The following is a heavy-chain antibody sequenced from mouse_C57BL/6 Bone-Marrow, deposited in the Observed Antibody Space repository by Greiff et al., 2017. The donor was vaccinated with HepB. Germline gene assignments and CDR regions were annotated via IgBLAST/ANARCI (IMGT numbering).Heavy chain of an antibody. V-gene: IGHV3-6*01. J-gene: IGHJ3*01. CDR1: GYSITSGYY. Sequence: ESGPGLVKPSQSLSLTCSVTGYSITSGYYWNWIRQFPGNKLEWMGYISYDGSNNYNPSLKNRISITRDTSKNQFFLKLNSVTTEDTATYYCARPSIYYGYAWFAYWGQGTLVTVSA. CDR3: ARPSIYYGYAWFAY. D-gene: IGHD2-2*01. CDR2: ISYDGSN.